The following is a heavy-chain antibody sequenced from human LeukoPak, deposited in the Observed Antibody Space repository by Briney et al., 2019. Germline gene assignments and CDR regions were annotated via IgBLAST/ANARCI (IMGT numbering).Heavy chain of an antibody. J-gene: IGHJ6*02. Sequence: GGSLRLSCAASGFTFSSYSMNWVRQAPGKGLEWVSAIGTSGDTTYYADSVKGRFTISRDSSKNTLYLQMNSLRAEDTAVYYCAKAVTPYYYYYGMDVWGQGTTVTVSS. V-gene: IGHV3-23*01. D-gene: IGHD4-23*01. CDR1: GFTFSSYS. CDR2: IGTSGDTT. CDR3: AKAVTPYYYYYGMDV.